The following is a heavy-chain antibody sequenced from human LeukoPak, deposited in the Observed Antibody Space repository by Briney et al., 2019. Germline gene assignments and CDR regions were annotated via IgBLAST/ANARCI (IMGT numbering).Heavy chain of an antibody. J-gene: IGHJ4*02. CDR3: ARHDVGGFLEWLPFDY. D-gene: IGHD3-3*01. CDR2: IYPDDSDT. CDR1: GYSFPSYW. V-gene: IGHV5-51*01. Sequence: GESLKISCQGSGYSFPSYWIGWVRQMPGKGLEWMGTIYPDDSDTRYSPSFQGQVTISVDKSISTAYLQWSSLKASDTAMYYCARHDVGGFLEWLPFDYWGQGTLVTVSS.